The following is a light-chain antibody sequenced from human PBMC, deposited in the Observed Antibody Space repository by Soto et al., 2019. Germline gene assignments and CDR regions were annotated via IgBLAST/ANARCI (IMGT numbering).Light chain of an antibody. Sequence: EIVLTQSPGTLSLSPGERATLSCRASQSVSSNNLAWYQQRPGQAPRVVIYGESTRATGIPERFRGSGSGTDCTLTSSRLEPEDFAVYYCQQYGRSPCTFGPGSKVDIK. CDR3: QQYGRSPCT. CDR1: QSVSSNN. J-gene: IGKJ3*01. V-gene: IGKV3-20*01. CDR2: GES.